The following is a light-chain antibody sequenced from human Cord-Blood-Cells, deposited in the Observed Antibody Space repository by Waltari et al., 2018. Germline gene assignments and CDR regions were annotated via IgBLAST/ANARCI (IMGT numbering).Light chain of an antibody. CDR1: SSDVGSYNL. CDR3: CSYAGSSYVV. J-gene: IGLJ2*01. CDR2: EGS. V-gene: IGLV2-23*01. Sequence: QSALTQPASVSGSPGQSITISCTGTSSDVGSYNLVSWYQQHPGKAPKLMIYEGSKRPSGVSNRFSGSKSGNTASLTISRLQAEDEADYYCCSYAGSSYVVFGGGTKLTVL.